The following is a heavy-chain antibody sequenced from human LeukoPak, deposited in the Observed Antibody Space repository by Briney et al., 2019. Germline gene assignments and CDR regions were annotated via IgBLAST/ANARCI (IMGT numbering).Heavy chain of an antibody. V-gene: IGHV3-73*01. J-gene: IGHJ6*04. Sequence: GGSLTLSCTASGFTFSGSAMHWVRQASGKGLEWVGRIRSKANSYATAYAASVKGRFTISRDDSKKTAYLQMNSLKTEDTAVYYCTRPIIAVAGEDVWGKGTTVTISS. CDR1: GFTFSGSA. D-gene: IGHD6-19*01. CDR2: IRSKANSYAT. CDR3: TRPIIAVAGEDV.